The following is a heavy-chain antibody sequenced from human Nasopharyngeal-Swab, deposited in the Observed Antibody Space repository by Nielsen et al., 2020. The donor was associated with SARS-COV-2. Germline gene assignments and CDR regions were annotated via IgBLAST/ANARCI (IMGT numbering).Heavy chain of an antibody. CDR3: ARTPTLDYYYYMDV. CDR1: GGAFSSYA. V-gene: IGHV1-69*13. CDR2: IIPIFGTA. Sequence: SVKVSCKASGGAFSSYAISWVRQAPGQGLEWMGGIIPIFGTANYARKFQGRVTITADESTSTAYMELSSLRSEDTAVYYCARTPTLDYYYYMDVWGKGTTVTVSS. J-gene: IGHJ6*03.